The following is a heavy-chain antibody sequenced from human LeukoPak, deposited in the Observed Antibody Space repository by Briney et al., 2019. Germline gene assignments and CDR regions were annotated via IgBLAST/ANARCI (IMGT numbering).Heavy chain of an antibody. CDR3: TRTVYSTTWERWFDP. CDR1: GFTFSTYS. CDR2: ISGSSSSL. V-gene: IGHV3-21*01. Sequence: GRSLRLSCVASGFTFSTYSMNWVRQAPGKGLEWVSSISGSSSSLYYAESVKGRFSISRDNARNSLYLQMNSLRGEDTAVYYCTRTVYSTTWERWFDPWGQGTLVTVSS. D-gene: IGHD6-13*01. J-gene: IGHJ5*02.